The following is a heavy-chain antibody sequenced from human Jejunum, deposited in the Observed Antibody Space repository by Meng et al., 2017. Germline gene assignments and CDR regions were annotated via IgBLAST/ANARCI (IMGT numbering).Heavy chain of an antibody. CDR3: ARDHMGSLDY. CDR2: AST. CDR1: GGSVSSAGYQ. J-gene: IGHJ4*02. V-gene: IGHV4-61*08. Sequence: QVQRQESGPGLVRPSETLSSICSVSGGSVSSAGYQWSWIRQPPGKGLEWIGYASTNYNPSLKSRVTISVDTSKNQFSLRLTSVTAADTAAYYCARDHMGSLDYWGQGILVTVSS. D-gene: IGHD1-26*01.